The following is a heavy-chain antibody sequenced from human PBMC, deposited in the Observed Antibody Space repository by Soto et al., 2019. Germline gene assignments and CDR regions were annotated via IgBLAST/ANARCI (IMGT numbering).Heavy chain of an antibody. V-gene: IGHV4-34*01. CDR2: THHSGST. J-gene: IGHJ5*02. D-gene: IGHD2-15*01. Sequence: RQHPGKGLEWIAETHHSGSTNYNPSLKSRATISVDTSKNQFSLKLTSVTAADTAVYYCAIDLEAEAATPPHGFDPWGQGTLVTVSS. CDR3: AIDLEAEAATPPHGFDP.